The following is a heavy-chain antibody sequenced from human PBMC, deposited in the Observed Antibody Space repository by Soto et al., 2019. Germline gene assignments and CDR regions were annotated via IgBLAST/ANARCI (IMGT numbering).Heavy chain of an antibody. D-gene: IGHD3-3*01. CDR1: GYTFTSYG. Sequence: ASVKVSCKASGYTFTSYGISWVRQAPGQGLEWMGWISAYNGNTNYAQKLQGRVTMTTDTSTSTAYMELRSLRSDDTAVYYCARERPPSIFGVVITPAYFDYRGQGTLVTVSS. CDR2: ISAYNGNT. CDR3: ARERPPSIFGVVITPAYFDY. J-gene: IGHJ4*02. V-gene: IGHV1-18*01.